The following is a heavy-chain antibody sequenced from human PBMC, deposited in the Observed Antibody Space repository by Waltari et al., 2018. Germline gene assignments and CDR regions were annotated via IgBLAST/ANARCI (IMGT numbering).Heavy chain of an antibody. J-gene: IGHJ4*01. Sequence: EVQLVXXGAEVRKPGESLKIXXXXXXYTFTNFSIAWVRQMPGKGLEWMXSXYPGDGETRYRPSFQXQVTISADKSINTAXXQWNSLKTSDTAIYXXXRDHLSLTAYYFDXXXXGTLVTVAS. CDR3: XRDHLSLTAYYFDX. D-gene: IGHD7-27*01. CDR2: XYPGDGET. CDR1: XYTFTNFS. V-gene: IGHV5-51*01.